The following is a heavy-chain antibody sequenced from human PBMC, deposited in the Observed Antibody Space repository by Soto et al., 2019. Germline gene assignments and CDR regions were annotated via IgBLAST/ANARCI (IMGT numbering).Heavy chain of an antibody. CDR1: GASINSCGYF. CDR2: IHYSGST. Sequence: QVQLQESGPGLVKPSQTLSLACSVSGASINSCGYFWICIRQLPGKGLEWIGYIHYSGSTYYNPSLKSRVVMSMDTSKNDFSLKLSSVTAAATAVFYCARGFVETAMAFDYWGQGALVTVSS. J-gene: IGHJ4*02. D-gene: IGHD5-18*01. CDR3: ARGFVETAMAFDY. V-gene: IGHV4-31*03.